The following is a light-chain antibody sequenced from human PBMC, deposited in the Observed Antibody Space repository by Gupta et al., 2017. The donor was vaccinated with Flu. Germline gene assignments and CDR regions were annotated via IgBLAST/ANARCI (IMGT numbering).Light chain of an antibody. Sequence: AAALRQAASIDCRSSQCRVYKNGITFLNWFQQKPGKSPKRLIYEVSKRDCGVPDRFSGSGSVTDFTLKISRVEAEDVGVYYCKRGKHPWTFGQGTRLEI. V-gene: IGKV2-30*01. CDR1: QCRVYKNGITF. J-gene: IGKJ2*02. CDR2: EVS. CDR3: KRGKHPWT.